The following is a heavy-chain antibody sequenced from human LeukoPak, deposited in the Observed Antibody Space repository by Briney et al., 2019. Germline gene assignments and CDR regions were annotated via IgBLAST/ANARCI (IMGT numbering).Heavy chain of an antibody. Sequence: GGSLRLSCAASGFTFSSYWMNWARQAPGKGLEWVASINHNGNVNYYVDSVKGRFTIPRDNAKNSLYLQMSNLRAEDTAVYFCARGGSLDVWGQGATVTVSS. D-gene: IGHD2-15*01. CDR1: GFTFSSYW. CDR3: ARGGSLDV. J-gene: IGHJ6*02. V-gene: IGHV3-7*03. CDR2: INHNGNVN.